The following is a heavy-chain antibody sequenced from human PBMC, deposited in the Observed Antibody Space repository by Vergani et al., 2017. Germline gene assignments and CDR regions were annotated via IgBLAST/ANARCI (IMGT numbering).Heavy chain of an antibody. CDR1: GGSISSYY. V-gene: IGHV4-59*01. D-gene: IGHD5-18*01. CDR2: IYYSGST. Sequence: QVQLQESGPGLVKPSETLSLTCTVSGGSISSYYWSWIRQPPGKGLEWSGYIYYSGSTNYNPSLKSRVTIAVDTSKNQFSLRLSSVTAADTAVYYCARVGDTAMGPYYYYGMDVWGQGTTVTVSS. CDR3: ARVGDTAMGPYYYYGMDV. J-gene: IGHJ6*02.